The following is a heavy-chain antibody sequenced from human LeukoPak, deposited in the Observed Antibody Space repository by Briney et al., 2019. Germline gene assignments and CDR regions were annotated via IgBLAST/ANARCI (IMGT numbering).Heavy chain of an antibody. J-gene: IGHJ4*02. CDR3: ARAGYYYGSGSYDIFDY. D-gene: IGHD3-10*01. Sequence: SVKVSCKASGGTFSSYAISWVRQAPGQGLEWMGGIIPIFGTANYAQKFQGRVTITADKSTSTAYMELSRLRSDDTAVYYCARAGYYYGSGSYDIFDYWGQGTLVTVSS. CDR1: GGTFSSYA. V-gene: IGHV1-69*06. CDR2: IIPIFGTA.